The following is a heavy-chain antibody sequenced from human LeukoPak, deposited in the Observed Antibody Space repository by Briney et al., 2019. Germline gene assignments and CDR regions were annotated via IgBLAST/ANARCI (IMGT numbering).Heavy chain of an antibody. J-gene: IGHJ4*02. D-gene: IGHD6-13*01. CDR3: VKDHGYSSSWYFPY. V-gene: IGHV3-64D*06. Sequence: TGGSLRLSCSASGFTFSSYAMHWVRQAPGKGLEYVSDISSNGGSTYYADSVKGRFTISRDNSKNTLYLQMSSLRAEDTAVYYCVKDHGYSSSWYFPYWGQGTLVTVSS. CDR1: GFTFSSYA. CDR2: ISSNGGST.